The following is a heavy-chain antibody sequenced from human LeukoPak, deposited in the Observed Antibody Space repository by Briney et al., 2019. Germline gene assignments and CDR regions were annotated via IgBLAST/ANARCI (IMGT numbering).Heavy chain of an antibody. Sequence: GGSLRLSCTASGFTFGDYAMSWVRQAPGKGLEWVGFIRSKAYGATTAYAASVKARFTISRDDSKSIAYLQMNSLKTEDTAVYYCTRAPIYCSSTSCYSYYFDYWGQGTLVTVSS. J-gene: IGHJ4*02. V-gene: IGHV3-49*04. CDR2: IRSKAYGATT. D-gene: IGHD2-2*01. CDR1: GFTFGDYA. CDR3: TRAPIYCSSTSCYSYYFDY.